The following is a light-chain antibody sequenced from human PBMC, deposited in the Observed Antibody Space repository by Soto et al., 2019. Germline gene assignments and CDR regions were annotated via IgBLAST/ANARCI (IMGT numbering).Light chain of an antibody. CDR2: DVS. V-gene: IGLV2-14*03. Sequence: QSALTQPASVSGSPGQSITISCTGTSSDIGTYNYVSWYQQHPGKAPKLIIFDVSNRPSGVSNRFSGSKSGNTASLTISGLQAEDEADYYCDSYTFTSRGVFGTGTKLTVL. CDR3: DSYTFTSRGV. CDR1: SSDIGTYNY. J-gene: IGLJ1*01.